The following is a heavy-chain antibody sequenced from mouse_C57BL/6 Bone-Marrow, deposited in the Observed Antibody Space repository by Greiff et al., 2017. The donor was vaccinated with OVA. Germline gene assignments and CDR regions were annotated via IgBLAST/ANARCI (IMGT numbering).Heavy chain of an antibody. V-gene: IGHV1-5*01. D-gene: IGHD2-3*01. CDR2: IYPGNSDT. CDR3: THDGYYDWYFDV. J-gene: IGHJ1*03. Sequence: EVKLVESGTVLARPGASVKMSCKTSGYTFTSYWMHWVKQRPGQGLEWIGAIYPGNSDTSYHQKFKGKAKLPAVTSASTASMELSSLTNAVSAVSSCTHDGYYDWYFDVCCTVTSFPLSS. CDR1: GYTFTSYW.